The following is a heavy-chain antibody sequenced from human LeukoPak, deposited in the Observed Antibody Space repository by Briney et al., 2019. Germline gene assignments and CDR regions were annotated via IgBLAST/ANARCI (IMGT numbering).Heavy chain of an antibody. CDR1: GGSLSSYY. CDR3: ARLSLYYYGSGTPRGMDY. CDR2: IYTSGST. D-gene: IGHD3-10*01. V-gene: IGHV4-4*07. J-gene: IGHJ4*02. Sequence: SETLSLTCTVSGGSLSSYYWNWIRQPAGKGLEWIGRIYTSGSTNYNPSLKSRVTMSVDTSKNQFSLKLSSVTAADTAVYYCARLSLYYYGSGTPRGMDYWGQGTLVTVSS.